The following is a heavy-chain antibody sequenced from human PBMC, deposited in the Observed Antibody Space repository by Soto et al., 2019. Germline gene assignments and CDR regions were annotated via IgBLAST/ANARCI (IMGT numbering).Heavy chain of an antibody. CDR1: GGSISSGGYS. CDR3: ARGKNTIFGVVINNWFDP. Sequence: ASETLSLTCAVSGGSISSGGYSWSWIRQPPGKGLEWIGYIYHSGSTYYNPSLKSRVTISVDRSKNQFSLKLSSVTAADTAVYYCARGKNTIFGVVINNWFDPWGQGTLVTVSS. D-gene: IGHD3-3*01. V-gene: IGHV4-30-2*01. J-gene: IGHJ5*02. CDR2: IYHSGST.